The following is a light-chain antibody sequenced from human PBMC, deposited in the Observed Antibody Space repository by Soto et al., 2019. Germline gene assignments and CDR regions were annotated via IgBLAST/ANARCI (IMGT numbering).Light chain of an antibody. CDR2: EAS. CDR1: SSDVGSHHL. J-gene: IGLJ1*01. Sequence: QSVLTQPASVSESPGQSITISCTGTSSDVGSHHLVSWYQQYSGKAPKLIIFEASKRPSGVSNRFSGSKSGSTASLTISGLQAEDEADYYCCSNADGSTYVFGTGTKLTVL. CDR3: CSNADGSTYV. V-gene: IGLV2-23*01.